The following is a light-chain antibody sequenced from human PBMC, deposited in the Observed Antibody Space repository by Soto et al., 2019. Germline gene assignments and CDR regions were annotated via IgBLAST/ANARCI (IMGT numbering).Light chain of an antibody. V-gene: IGLV1-40*01. CDR1: SSNIGAGYD. Sequence: QSVLTQPPSVSGAPGQRVTISCTGSSSNIGAGYDVHWYQQLPGTAPKLLIYGNSNRPSGVPDRFSGSKSGTSASLAITGLQAEDEADYYGQSYDSSLSSYVFETGTKVTVL. CDR3: QSYDSSLSSYV. J-gene: IGLJ1*01. CDR2: GNS.